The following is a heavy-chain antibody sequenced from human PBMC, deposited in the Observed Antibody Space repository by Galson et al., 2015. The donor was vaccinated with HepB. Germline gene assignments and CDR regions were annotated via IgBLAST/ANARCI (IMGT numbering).Heavy chain of an antibody. CDR2: ISGSGGST. CDR1: GFTFSSYA. Sequence: SLRLSCAASGFTFSSYAMSWVRQAPGKGLEWVSAISGSGGSTYYADSVKGRFTISRDNSKNTLYLQMNSLRAEDTAVYYCAKDLRGYYDSSGSDDAFDIWGQGTMVTVSS. D-gene: IGHD3-22*01. J-gene: IGHJ3*02. CDR3: AKDLRGYYDSSGSDDAFDI. V-gene: IGHV3-23*01.